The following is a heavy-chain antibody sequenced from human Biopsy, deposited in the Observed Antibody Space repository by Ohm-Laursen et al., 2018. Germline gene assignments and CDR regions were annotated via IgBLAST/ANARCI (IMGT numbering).Heavy chain of an antibody. CDR3: AKINPSSIYYYYGMDV. V-gene: IGHV3-23*01. Sequence: GSLRLSCAAPGFTFHTYAMSWVRQAPGKGLEWVSAISGSAGSTNYADSVKGRFTISRDNSKNTLYLQLNSLRAEDTALYYCAKINPSSIYYYYGMDVWGQGTTVTVSS. CDR1: GFTFHTYA. CDR2: ISGSAGST. J-gene: IGHJ6*02.